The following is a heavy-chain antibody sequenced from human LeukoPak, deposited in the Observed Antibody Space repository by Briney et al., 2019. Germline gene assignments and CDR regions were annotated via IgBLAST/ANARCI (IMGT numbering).Heavy chain of an antibody. Sequence: ASVKVSCKASGGTFSSYAISWVRQAPGQGLEWMGRIIPILGIANYAQKFQGRATITADKSTSTAYMELSSLRSEDTAVYYCARDPASPYCSSTSCYTGDWGQGTLVTVSS. D-gene: IGHD2-2*02. CDR2: IIPILGIA. CDR3: ARDPASPYCSSTSCYTGD. CDR1: GGTFSSYA. J-gene: IGHJ4*02. V-gene: IGHV1-69*04.